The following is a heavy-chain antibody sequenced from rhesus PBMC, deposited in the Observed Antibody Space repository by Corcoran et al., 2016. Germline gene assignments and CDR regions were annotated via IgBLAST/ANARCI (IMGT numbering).Heavy chain of an antibody. V-gene: IGHV4-99*02. CDR3: AREASTYWH. CDR2: ISGKSGNT. J-gene: IGHJ4*01. D-gene: IGHD2-39*01. CDR1: GYSISSGYY. Sequence: QVQLQESGPGLVKASETLSLTCAVSGYSISSGYYWGWFSQPTGKGLEYIGYISGKSGNTDYNPSLESRVTISKDTSKKQFSLKLTSGTAADTAVYYGAREASTYWHWGQGVLVTVSS.